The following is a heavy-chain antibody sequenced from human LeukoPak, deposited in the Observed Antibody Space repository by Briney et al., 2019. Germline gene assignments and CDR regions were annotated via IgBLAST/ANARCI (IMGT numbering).Heavy chain of an antibody. CDR3: ARYRIAVAGRGGDAFDI. CDR1: GYSISSSRYY. J-gene: IGHJ3*02. D-gene: IGHD6-19*01. Sequence: PSETLSLTCTVSGYSISSSRYYWGWIRQPPGKGLEWIGSIYYSGSTYFNPSLKSRVTISVDTSKNQFSLKLTSVTAADTAVYYCARYRIAVAGRGGDAFDIWGQGTMVTVSS. CDR2: IYYSGST. V-gene: IGHV4-39*01.